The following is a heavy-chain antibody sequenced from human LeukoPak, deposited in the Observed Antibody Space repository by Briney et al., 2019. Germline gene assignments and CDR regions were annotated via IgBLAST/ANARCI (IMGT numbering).Heavy chain of an antibody. Sequence: ASVNVSFKSSVYTFTIYDINWVRQATGQGLEWMGWMNPNSGNTGYAQKFQGRVTMTRDTSISTAYMELSSLRSEDTAVYYCARTESVDCSSTSCSYYYYYYYMDVWGKGTTVTVSS. D-gene: IGHD2-2*01. CDR3: ARTESVDCSSTSCSYYYYYYYMDV. CDR2: MNPNSGNT. J-gene: IGHJ6*03. V-gene: IGHV1-8*01. CDR1: VYTFTIYD.